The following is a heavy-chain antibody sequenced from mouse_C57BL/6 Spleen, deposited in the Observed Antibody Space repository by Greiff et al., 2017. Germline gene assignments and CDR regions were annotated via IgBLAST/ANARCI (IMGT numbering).Heavy chain of an antibody. V-gene: IGHV5-9-1*02. D-gene: IGHD2-4*01. J-gene: IGHJ1*03. Sequence: EVQLVESGAGLVKPGGSLKLSCAASGFPFSSYAMSWVRQTPEQRLEWVAYISSGGDYIYYADPVKGRFTLYRDNARNTLYLQMCSQKSEDTAKYYCTRDPYDYDGDWYFDVWGTGTTVTVAS. CDR1: GFPFSSYA. CDR2: ISSGGDYI. CDR3: TRDPYDYDGDWYFDV.